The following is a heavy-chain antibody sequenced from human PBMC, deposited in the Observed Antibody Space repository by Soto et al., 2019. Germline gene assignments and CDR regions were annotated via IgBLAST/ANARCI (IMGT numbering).Heavy chain of an antibody. J-gene: IGHJ3*02. V-gene: IGHV5-51*01. D-gene: IGHD3-22*01. CDR3: ASNKDSSGQHGFDI. Sequence: RGESLKISCKGSGYSFTCYWIGWVRQMPGKGLEWMGIIFPGDSDTRYSPSFQGQVTISADKSISTVYLQWSSLKASDTAMYYCASNKDSSGQHGFDIWGQGTMVTVSS. CDR2: IFPGDSDT. CDR1: GYSFTCYW.